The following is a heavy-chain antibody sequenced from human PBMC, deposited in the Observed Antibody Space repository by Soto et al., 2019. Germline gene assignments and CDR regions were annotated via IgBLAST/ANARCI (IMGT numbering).Heavy chain of an antibody. CDR1: GYTFSNYG. V-gene: IGHV1-18*01. Sequence: QVQLVQSGAEVKKPGASVKVSCTASGYTFSNYGITWVRQAPGQGLEWMGWISAYNGNTNYARKVQGRVTITTDTSTSKAYMERRSLTSDDTAVYYCARGDRDIVPMVFGDEYYYYGMDVCGQGTKVTVAS. CDR3: ARGDRDIVPMVFGDEYYYYGMDV. CDR2: ISAYNGNT. J-gene: IGHJ6*02. D-gene: IGHD2-8*01.